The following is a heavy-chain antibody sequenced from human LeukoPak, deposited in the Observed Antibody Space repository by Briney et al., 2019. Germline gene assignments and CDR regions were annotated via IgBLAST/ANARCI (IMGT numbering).Heavy chain of an antibody. Sequence: ASVKVSCKASGYTFTSYGISWVRQAPGQGLEWMGWISAYNGNTNYAQKLQGRVTMTTDTSTSTAYMELRSLRSDDTAVYYCARDQSSSWLGDPLYYYGMDVWGQGTTVTVSS. J-gene: IGHJ6*02. V-gene: IGHV1-18*01. CDR1: GYTFTSYG. CDR2: ISAYNGNT. D-gene: IGHD6-13*01. CDR3: ARDQSSSWLGDPLYYYGMDV.